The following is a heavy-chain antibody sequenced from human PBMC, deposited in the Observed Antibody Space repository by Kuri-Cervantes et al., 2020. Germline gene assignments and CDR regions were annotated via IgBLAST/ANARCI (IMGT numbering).Heavy chain of an antibody. D-gene: IGHD2-15*01. CDR1: GYTFTSYD. V-gene: IGHV1-8*01. CDR2: MNPNSGNT. Sequence: ASVKVSCKASGYTFTSYDINWVRQATGQGLEWMGWMNPNSGNTGYAQKFQGRVTMTRNTSISTAYMELSRLRSDDTAVYYYARGTEDIVVVVANEKGVHYYYYYYMDVWGKGTTVTVSS. J-gene: IGHJ6*03. CDR3: ARGTEDIVVVVANEKGVHYYYYYYMDV.